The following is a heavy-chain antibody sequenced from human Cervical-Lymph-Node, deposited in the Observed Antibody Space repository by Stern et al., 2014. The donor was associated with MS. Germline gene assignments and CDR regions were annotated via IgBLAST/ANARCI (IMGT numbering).Heavy chain of an antibody. CDR2: ISPGGSYT. Sequence: EMQLVESGGGLVQPGGSLRLSCVASGFTFNNYGMNWVRQAPGKGLEWVSAISPGGSYTYYADSVRGRFTISRDNSTNTVYLQMNSLRAEDSAVYYCAKDRRGDWGQGTLVTVSS. CDR3: AKDRRGD. CDR1: GFTFNNYG. V-gene: IGHV3-23*04. D-gene: IGHD3-10*01. J-gene: IGHJ4*02.